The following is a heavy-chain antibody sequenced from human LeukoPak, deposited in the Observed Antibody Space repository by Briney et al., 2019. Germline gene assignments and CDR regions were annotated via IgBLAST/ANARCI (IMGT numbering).Heavy chain of an antibody. V-gene: IGHV3-7*01. CDR3: ARETFEGPRSAFDI. D-gene: IGHD3-9*01. Sequence: PGGSLRLSCEASGFTFNNEWMSWLRQAPGKGLEWVADIKPDGNEKYYVDSVKGRFTISRDNAKSSLYLQMNSLRAEDTAVYYCARETFEGPRSAFDIWGQGTMVTVSS. CDR1: GFTFNNEW. CDR2: IKPDGNEK. J-gene: IGHJ3*02.